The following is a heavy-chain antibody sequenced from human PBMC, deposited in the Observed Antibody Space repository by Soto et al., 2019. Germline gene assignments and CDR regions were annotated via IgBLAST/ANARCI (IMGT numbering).Heavy chain of an antibody. CDR2: IKQDESEI. CDR3: AREGKSSGWYFDY. V-gene: IGHV3-7*03. Sequence: GGSLRLSCAASGFSFSSYWMSWVRHAPGKGLEWVANIKQDESEIYYVDSVRGRFTISRDNAKNSLYLQMNSLRAEDTAVYYCAREGKSSGWYFDYWGQGSPVTVSS. J-gene: IGHJ4*02. CDR1: GFSFSSYW. D-gene: IGHD6-19*01.